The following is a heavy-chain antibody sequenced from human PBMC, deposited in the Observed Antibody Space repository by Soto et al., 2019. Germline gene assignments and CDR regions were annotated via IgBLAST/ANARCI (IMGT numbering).Heavy chain of an antibody. CDR1: GYTFTNYG. V-gene: IGHV1-18*01. D-gene: IGHD3-22*01. CDR3: AREGQAHYDDYGMDV. Sequence: QVQVVQSGDEVKKPGASVKVSCKASGYTFTNYGFSWVRQAPGQGLEWMGWISGYNGNTKYAEKFQGRVTMTTDTSTSTAQMELRSLRSDDTAEDYCAREGQAHYDDYGMDVWGQGTAVTVSS. CDR2: ISGYNGNT. J-gene: IGHJ6*02.